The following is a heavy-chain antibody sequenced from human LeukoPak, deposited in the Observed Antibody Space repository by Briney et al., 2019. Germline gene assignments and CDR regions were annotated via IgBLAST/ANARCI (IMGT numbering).Heavy chain of an antibody. J-gene: IGHJ4*02. D-gene: IGHD3-9*01. CDR3: ASLRGGRYCDWLFLN. Sequence: GGSLRLSCVASGFTFSSYAMSWVRQAPGKGLEWVSAISGSGGSTYYADSVKGRFTISRDNSKNTLYLQMNSLRAEDTAVYYCASLRGGRYCDWLFLNWGQGTLVTVSS. CDR1: GFTFSSYA. CDR2: ISGSGGST. V-gene: IGHV3-23*01.